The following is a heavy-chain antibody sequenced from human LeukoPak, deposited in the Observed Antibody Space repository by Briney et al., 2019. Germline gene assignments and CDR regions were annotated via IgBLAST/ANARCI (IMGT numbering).Heavy chain of an antibody. CDR3: ARNKVWWRNTLYYYGSGTPRGPLDY. CDR2: IYYSGST. CDR1: GGSISSSSYY. Sequence: PSETLSLTCTVSGGSISSSSYYWGWIRQPPGKGLEWIGSIYYSGSTYYNPSLKSRVTISVDTSKNQFSLKLSSVTAADTAVYYCARNKVWWRNTLYYYGSGTPRGPLDYWGQGTLVTVSS. V-gene: IGHV4-39*07. J-gene: IGHJ4*02. D-gene: IGHD3-10*01.